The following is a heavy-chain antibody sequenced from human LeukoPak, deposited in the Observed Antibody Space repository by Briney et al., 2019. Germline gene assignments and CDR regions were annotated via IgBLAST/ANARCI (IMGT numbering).Heavy chain of an antibody. D-gene: IGHD3-22*01. Sequence: ASVKVSCKASGYTFTSYAMHWVRQAPGQRLEWMGWTNAGNGNTKYSQKFQGRVTITRDTSASTAYMELSSLRSEDTAVYYCARGRTRSYYYDSSDAFDIWGQGTMVTVSS. CDR2: TNAGNGNT. CDR3: ARGRTRSYYYDSSDAFDI. CDR1: GYTFTSYA. J-gene: IGHJ3*02. V-gene: IGHV1-3*01.